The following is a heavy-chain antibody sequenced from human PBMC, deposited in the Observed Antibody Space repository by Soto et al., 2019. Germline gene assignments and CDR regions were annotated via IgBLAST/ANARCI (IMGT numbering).Heavy chain of an antibody. Sequence: GASVKVSCKASGYTFTSYDINWVRQATGQGLEWMGWMNPNSGNTGYAQKFQGRVTMTRNTSISTAYMELSSLRSEDTAVYYCARVNSLGIVATTETFDYWGQGTLVTVPS. CDR3: ARVNSLGIVATTETFDY. J-gene: IGHJ4*02. CDR1: GYTFTSYD. CDR2: MNPNSGNT. V-gene: IGHV1-8*01. D-gene: IGHD5-12*01.